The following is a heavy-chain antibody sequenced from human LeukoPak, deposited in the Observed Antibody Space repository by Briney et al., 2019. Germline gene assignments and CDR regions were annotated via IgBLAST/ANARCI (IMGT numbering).Heavy chain of an antibody. CDR2: ISRSGGST. D-gene: IGHD3/OR15-3a*01. J-gene: IGHJ3*02. CDR3: AKCRTVGTDAFHI. Sequence: GGSLRLSCAASGFTFSSYEMNWVRQAPGRGLEWVSSISRSGGSTFCADSVKGRFSISRDNSKNTLYLQMNSLRAEDTAVYYCAKCRTVGTDAFHIWGQGTMVTVSS. V-gene: IGHV3-23*01. CDR1: GFTFSSYE.